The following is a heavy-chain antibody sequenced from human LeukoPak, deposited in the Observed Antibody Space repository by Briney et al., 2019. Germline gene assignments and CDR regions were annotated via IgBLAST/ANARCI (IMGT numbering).Heavy chain of an antibody. CDR2: ISGSGGST. D-gene: IGHD3-10*01. CDR3: AKDCITMVRGVWNWFDP. J-gene: IGHJ5*02. V-gene: IGHV3-23*01. CDR1: GFTFSSYA. Sequence: GGSLRLSCAASGFTFSSYAMSWVRQAPGKGLEWVSAISGSGGSTYYADSVKGRFTISRDNSKNTLYLQMNSLRVEDTAVYYCAKDCITMVRGVWNWFDPWGQGTLVTVSS.